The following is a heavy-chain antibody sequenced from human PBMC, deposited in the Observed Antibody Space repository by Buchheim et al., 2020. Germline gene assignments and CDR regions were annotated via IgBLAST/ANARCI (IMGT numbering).Heavy chain of an antibody. J-gene: IGHJ6*03. Sequence: EVQLLESGGGLVQSGGSLRLSCAASGFVFSAYDMIWVRQAPGKGLEWVSVISGSGSSTYYAESVKGRFAISRDNSKNTLFLQMNSLRAEDTAVYYCGKGYCTNGVCRLLSYYIDVWGRGTT. D-gene: IGHD2-8*01. V-gene: IGHV3-23*01. CDR1: GFVFSAYD. CDR2: ISGSGSST. CDR3: GKGYCTNGVCRLLSYYIDV.